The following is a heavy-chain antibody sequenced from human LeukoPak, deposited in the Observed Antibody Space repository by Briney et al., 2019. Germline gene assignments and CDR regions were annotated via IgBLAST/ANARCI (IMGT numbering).Heavy chain of an antibody. CDR1: GGSISSYY. CDR2: IYPCGST. J-gene: IGHJ6*03. CDR3: ARSFKGGYVHYYYFMDV. Sequence: SETLSLTCSVSGGSISSYYWSWIRQPPGKGLEWIGRIYPCGSTNYNPSLKGRATMSVDTSKNQFSLKLSSVTAADTAVYYCARSFKGGYVHYYYFMDVWGKGTTVTVSS. V-gene: IGHV4-4*07. D-gene: IGHD5-12*01.